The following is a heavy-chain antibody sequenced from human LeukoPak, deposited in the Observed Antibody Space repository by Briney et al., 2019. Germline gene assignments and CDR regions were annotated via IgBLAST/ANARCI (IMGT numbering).Heavy chain of an antibody. CDR1: GFTFSSYA. Sequence: SGGSLRLSCAASGFTFSSYAMSWVRQAPGKGLEWVSAISGSGGSIYYADSVKGRFTISRDNSKNTLYLQMNSLRAEDTAVYYCAKDRSAVSRVVVAAHFDYWGQGTLVTVSS. CDR2: ISGSGGSI. CDR3: AKDRSAVSRVVVAAHFDY. J-gene: IGHJ4*02. V-gene: IGHV3-23*01. D-gene: IGHD2-15*01.